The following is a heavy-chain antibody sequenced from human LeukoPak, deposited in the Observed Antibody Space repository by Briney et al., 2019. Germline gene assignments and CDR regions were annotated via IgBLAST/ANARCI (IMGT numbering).Heavy chain of an antibody. CDR3: AREKWELQSKLLDY. CDR1: GFTFSSYG. V-gene: IGHV3-33*01. J-gene: IGHJ4*02. CDR2: IWYDGSKK. D-gene: IGHD1-26*01. Sequence: PGGSLRLSCAASGFTFSSYGMHWVRQAPGKGLEWVADIWYDGSKKYYADSVKGRFTISRDDSKNTLYLQMNSLRGEDTAVYYCAREKWELQSKLLDYWGQGTLVTVSS.